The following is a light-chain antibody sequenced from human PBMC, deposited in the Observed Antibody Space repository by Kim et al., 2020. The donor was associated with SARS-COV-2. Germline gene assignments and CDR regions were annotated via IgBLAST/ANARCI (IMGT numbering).Light chain of an antibody. CDR3: QQTYSTVVT. CDR1: QTINNN. Sequence: DIQMTQSPSSLSASIGDRVTITCRAGQTINNNLHWYQQKPGKAPKVLISSASSLQSGVPSRFSGSASGTDFTLTISSLQPEDFATYYCQQTYSTVVTFGGGTKVDI. J-gene: IGKJ4*01. V-gene: IGKV1-39*01. CDR2: SAS.